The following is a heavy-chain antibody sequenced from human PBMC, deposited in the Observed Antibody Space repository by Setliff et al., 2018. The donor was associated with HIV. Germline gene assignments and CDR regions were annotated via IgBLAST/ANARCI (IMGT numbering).Heavy chain of an antibody. J-gene: IGHJ4*02. CDR1: GYSISSGYF. D-gene: IGHD3-10*01. CDR3: ATSPAGEILGSRPFYFDY. CDR2: MHHSGST. V-gene: IGHV4-38-2*01. Sequence: SETLSLTCVVSGYSISSGYFWGWIRQPPGEGLEWIGNMHHSGSTYYSPSLKSRVTISEDTSKNQFSLKMRSVTAADTAVYYCATSPAGEILGSRPFYFDYWGQGTLVTVSS.